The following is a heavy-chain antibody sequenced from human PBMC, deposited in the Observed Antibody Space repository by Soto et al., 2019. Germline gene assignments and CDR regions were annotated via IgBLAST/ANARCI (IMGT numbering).Heavy chain of an antibody. V-gene: IGHV3-53*01. CDR1: GFTVSSNY. J-gene: IGHJ6*02. CDR3: AREWYIVATTTNGYYYYGMDV. CDR2: IYSGGST. Sequence: GGSLRLSCAASGFTVSSNYMSWVRQAPGKGLEWVSVIYSGGSTYYADSVKGRFTISRDNSKNTLYLQMNSLRAEDTAVYYCAREWYIVATTTNGYYYYGMDVWGQGTTVTVSS. D-gene: IGHD5-12*01.